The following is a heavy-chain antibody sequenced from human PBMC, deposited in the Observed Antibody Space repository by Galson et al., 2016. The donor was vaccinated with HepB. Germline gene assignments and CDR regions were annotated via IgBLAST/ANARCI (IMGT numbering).Heavy chain of an antibody. J-gene: IGHJ4*02. CDR1: GYSFSNYG. Sequence: SVKVSCKASGYSFSNYGIGWVRQAPGQGLEWMGWISAYNGNTKNAQTLQGRFTMTTDTSTSTAYMELRSLRSDDTAVYYCARLGYCSGGSCYPFDYWGQGTLVTVSS. CDR3: ARLGYCSGGSCYPFDY. V-gene: IGHV1-18*01. CDR2: ISAYNGNT. D-gene: IGHD2-15*01.